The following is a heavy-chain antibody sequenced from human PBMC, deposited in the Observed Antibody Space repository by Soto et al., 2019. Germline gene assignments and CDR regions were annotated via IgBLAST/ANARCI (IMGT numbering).Heavy chain of an antibody. CDR1: GGSISSCRCY. Sequence: SHTQSLTGKVRGGSISSCRCYWGWNRQPPGKGLEWIGSIYYSGSTYYNPSLTSRVTISVDTSKNQFSLKLSSVTAADTAVYYCARHGVERIAARLPSYYNYGMDVWGQGTTVTVSS. CDR2: IYYSGST. J-gene: IGHJ6*02. V-gene: IGHV4-39*01. CDR3: ARHGVERIAARLPSYYNYGMDV. D-gene: IGHD6-6*01.